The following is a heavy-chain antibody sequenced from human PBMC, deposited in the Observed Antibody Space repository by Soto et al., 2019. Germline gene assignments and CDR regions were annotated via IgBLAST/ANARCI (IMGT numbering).Heavy chain of an antibody. D-gene: IGHD3-10*01. CDR1: GFAFSYYY. J-gene: IGHJ4*02. CDR2: ISGSGTPM. V-gene: IGHV3-11*01. CDR3: ASDPYYYASEY. Sequence: LSLSFAASGFAFSYYYMTLIRQAPVKGLEWVSYISGSGTPMYYADSVRGRFTVSRDNAKNSLYLQMNSLRAEDTAVYYCASDPYYYASEYWGQGILVTVSS.